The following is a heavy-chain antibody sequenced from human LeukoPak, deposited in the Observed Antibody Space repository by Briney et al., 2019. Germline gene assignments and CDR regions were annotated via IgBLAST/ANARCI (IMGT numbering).Heavy chain of an antibody. CDR2: ISGSGGST. Sequence: PGGSLRLSCAASGFTFSSYAMSWVRQAPGKGLEWVSAISGSGGSTYYADSVKGRFTISRDNSKNTLYLQMNSLRAEDTAIYYCAKDRNDYSNYIDYWGQGTLVTVSS. D-gene: IGHD4-11*01. J-gene: IGHJ4*02. V-gene: IGHV3-23*01. CDR3: AKDRNDYSNYIDY. CDR1: GFTFSSYA.